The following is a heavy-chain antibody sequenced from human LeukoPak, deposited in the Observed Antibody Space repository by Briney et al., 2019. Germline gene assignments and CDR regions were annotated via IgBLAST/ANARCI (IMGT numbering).Heavy chain of an antibody. CDR3: AREQWYRFDN. J-gene: IGHJ4*02. Sequence: GGSLRLSCAASGFRVGSYYTRWIRQAPGKGLEWVAVVGNSDNHKDHADSVKGRFTISRDDAKNSVYLQMNSLRVEDTAIYYCAREQWYRFDNWGQGALVTVSS. CDR2: VGNSDNHK. D-gene: IGHD2-8*01. CDR1: GFRVGSYY. V-gene: IGHV3-11*01.